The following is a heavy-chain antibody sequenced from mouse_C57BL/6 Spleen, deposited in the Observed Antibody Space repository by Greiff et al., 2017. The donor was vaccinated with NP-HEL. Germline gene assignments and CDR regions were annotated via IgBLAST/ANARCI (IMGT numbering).Heavy chain of an antibody. CDR2: IDPSDSET. Sequence: QVQLQQPGAELVRPGSSVKLSCKASGYTFTSYWMHWVKQRPIQGLEWIGNIDPSDSETHYNQKFKDKATLTVDKSSSTAYMQLSSLTSEDSAVYYCARRSWDGWYFDVWGTGTTVTVSS. CDR3: ARRSWDGWYFDV. D-gene: IGHD4-1*01. CDR1: GYTFTSYW. V-gene: IGHV1-52*01. J-gene: IGHJ1*03.